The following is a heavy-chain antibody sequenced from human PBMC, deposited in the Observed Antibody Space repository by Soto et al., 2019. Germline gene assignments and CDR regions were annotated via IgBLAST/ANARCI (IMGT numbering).Heavy chain of an antibody. J-gene: IGHJ5*02. V-gene: IGHV1-69*13. CDR2: IIPIFGTA. CDR1: GGTFSSYA. Sequence: SVKVSFTASGGTFSSYAISWVRQAPGQGLEWMGGIIPIFGTANYAQKFQGRVTITADESTSTAYMELSSLRSEDTAVYYCARAYSSSWYVWFDPWGQGPLVTVSS. CDR3: ARAYSSSWYVWFDP. D-gene: IGHD6-13*01.